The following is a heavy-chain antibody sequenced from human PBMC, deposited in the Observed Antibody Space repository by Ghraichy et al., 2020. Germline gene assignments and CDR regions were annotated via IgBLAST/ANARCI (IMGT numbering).Heavy chain of an antibody. CDR1: GFSFSDYY. J-gene: IGHJ5*02. CDR3: ARYHTPDAQVGWFEP. CDR2: ITSNGGRT. V-gene: IGHV3-11*03. Sequence: GSLNISCVASGFSFSDYYMSWIRQAPGKGLEWISYITSNGGRTHHADSVKGRFSSSRDNARNSLYLQMNSLRVEDTAIYYCARYHTPDAQVGWFEPWGQGTLVTVSS. D-gene: IGHD3-16*01.